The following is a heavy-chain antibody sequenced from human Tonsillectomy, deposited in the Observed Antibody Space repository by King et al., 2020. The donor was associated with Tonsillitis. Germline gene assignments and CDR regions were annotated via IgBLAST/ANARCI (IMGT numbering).Heavy chain of an antibody. CDR2: IRYDGSNK. V-gene: IGHV3-30*02. D-gene: IGHD3-22*01. J-gene: IGHJ1*01. CDR1: GFTFSNYG. CDR3: SKEAYDSRGYDYYFQH. Sequence: VQLVESGGGVVQPGGSLRLSCAASGFTFSNYGIHWVRQAPGKGLEWVAFIRYDGSNKYYADSVKGRFTISRDNSKNTLYLQMNSLRAEDTAVYYCSKEAYDSRGYDYYFQHWGQGTLVTVSS.